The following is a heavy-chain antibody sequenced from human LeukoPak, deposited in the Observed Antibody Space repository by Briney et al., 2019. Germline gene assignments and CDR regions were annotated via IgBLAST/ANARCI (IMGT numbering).Heavy chain of an antibody. CDR1: GGSFSGYY. D-gene: IGHD3-3*02. Sequence: SETLSLTCGVYGGSFSGYYWSWIRQPPGKGLEWIGEINHSGSTNYNPSLKSRVTISVDTSKNQFSLKLSSVTAADTAVYYCARLAFLEWLLYAHFDYWGQGTLVTVSS. CDR2: INHSGST. V-gene: IGHV4-34*01. CDR3: ARLAFLEWLLYAHFDY. J-gene: IGHJ4*02.